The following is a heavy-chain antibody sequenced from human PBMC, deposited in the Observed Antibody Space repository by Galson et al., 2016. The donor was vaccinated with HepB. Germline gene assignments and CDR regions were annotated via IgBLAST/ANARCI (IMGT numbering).Heavy chain of an antibody. V-gene: IGHV3-23*01. D-gene: IGHD4/OR15-4a*01. Sequence: SLRLSCAASGFTFSNHGMIWVRQAPGEGLQWVSAISGSGSLIYYADSVKGRFTISRDNSRNTLYLQMNSLRVEDAAVYYCAKIKESAKAVFDYWGQGTLVTVSS. CDR3: AKIKESAKAVFDY. J-gene: IGHJ4*02. CDR1: GFTFSNHG. CDR2: ISGSGSLI.